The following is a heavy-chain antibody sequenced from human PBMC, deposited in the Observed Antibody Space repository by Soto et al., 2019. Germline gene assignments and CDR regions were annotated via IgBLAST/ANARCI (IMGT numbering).Heavy chain of an antibody. Sequence: EVHLVESGGGLVQPGGSLRLSCAASGFTFSNYWMHWVRQVPGKGLVWVSRINSDGRNTSYADSVKGRFTISRDNAKNTLYLQMDSLGVEDTAVYYGARLLAVAGINYWGQGTLVTVSS. V-gene: IGHV3-74*01. J-gene: IGHJ4*02. CDR2: INSDGRNT. D-gene: IGHD6-19*01. CDR3: ARLLAVAGINY. CDR1: GFTFSNYW.